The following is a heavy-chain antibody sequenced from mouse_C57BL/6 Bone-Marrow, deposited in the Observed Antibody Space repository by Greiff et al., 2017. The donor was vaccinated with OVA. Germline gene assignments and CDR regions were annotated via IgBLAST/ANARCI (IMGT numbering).Heavy chain of an antibody. D-gene: IGHD4-1*01. CDR3: ARGLGLWYFDV. V-gene: IGHV5-17*01. CDR2: ISSGSSTI. Sequence: EVHLVESGGGLVKPGGSLKLSCAASGFTFSDYGMHWVRQAPEKGLEWVAYISSGSSTIYYADTVKGRFTISRDNAKNTLFLQMTSLRSEDTAMYYCARGLGLWYFDVWGTGTTVTVSS. J-gene: IGHJ1*03. CDR1: GFTFSDYG.